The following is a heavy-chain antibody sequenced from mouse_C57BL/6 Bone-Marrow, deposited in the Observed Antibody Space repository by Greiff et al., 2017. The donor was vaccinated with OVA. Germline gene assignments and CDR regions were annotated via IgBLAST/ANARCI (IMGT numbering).Heavy chain of an antibody. V-gene: IGHV5-6*01. CDR1: GFTFSSYG. CDR2: ISSGGSYT. Sequence: EVQGVESGGDLVKPGGSLKLSCAASGFTFSSYGMSWVRQTPDKRLEWVATISSGGSYTYYPDSVKGRFTISRDNAKNTLYLQMSSLKSEDTAMYYCASGITFDYWGQGTTLTVSS. CDR3: ASGITFDY. D-gene: IGHD2-4*01. J-gene: IGHJ2*01.